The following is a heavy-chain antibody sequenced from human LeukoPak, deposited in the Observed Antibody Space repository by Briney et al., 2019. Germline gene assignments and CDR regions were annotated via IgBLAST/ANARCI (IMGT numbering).Heavy chain of an antibody. Sequence: GRSLRLSCAASGFTFSSYGMHWVRQAPAKGLEWVAVISYDGSNKYYADSVKGRFTISRDNSKNTLYLQMNSLRAEDTAVYYCAKLGPPEMATIDYYYYGMDVWGQGTTVTVSS. J-gene: IGHJ6*02. CDR3: AKLGPPEMATIDYYYYGMDV. CDR1: GFTFSSYG. D-gene: IGHD5-24*01. V-gene: IGHV3-30*18. CDR2: ISYDGSNK.